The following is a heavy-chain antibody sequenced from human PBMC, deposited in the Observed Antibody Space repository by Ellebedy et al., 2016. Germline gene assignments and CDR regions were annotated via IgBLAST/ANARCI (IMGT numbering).Heavy chain of an antibody. Sequence: SETLSLXXTVYGDSIRSSGHWWSWVRQAPGRGLEWIGEMYPKGYTNYNPSLKSRVTISVDTSRSQFSLKLSSVAAADTAVYYCASAKGDVWGKGTTVTVSS. CDR3: ASAKGDV. CDR1: GDSIRSSGHW. J-gene: IGHJ6*04. V-gene: IGHV4-4*02. CDR2: MYPKGYT.